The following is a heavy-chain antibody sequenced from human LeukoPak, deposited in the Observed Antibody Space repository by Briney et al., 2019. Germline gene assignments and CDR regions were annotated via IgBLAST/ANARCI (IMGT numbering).Heavy chain of an antibody. D-gene: IGHD3-10*01. CDR2: INHSGST. CDR1: GGSFSGYY. CDR3: ARAYGSGSYYPAPYFDY. V-gene: IGHV4-34*01. J-gene: IGHJ4*02. Sequence: SETLSLTCAVHGGSFSGYYWSWIRQPPGKGLEWIGEINHSGSTNYNPSLKSRVTISVDTSKNQFSLKLSSVTAADTAVYYCARAYGSGSYYPAPYFDYWGQGTLVTVSS.